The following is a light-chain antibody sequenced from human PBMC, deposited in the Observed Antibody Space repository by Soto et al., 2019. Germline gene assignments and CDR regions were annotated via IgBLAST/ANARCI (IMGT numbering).Light chain of an antibody. CDR3: QSYDSSLSGFYV. CDR1: SSNIGAGYD. V-gene: IGLV1-40*01. CDR2: GNS. J-gene: IGLJ1*01. Sequence: VLTQPPSVSGAPGQRVTISCTGSSSNIGAGYDVHWYQQLPGTAPKLLIYGNSNRPSGVPDRFSGSKSGTSASLAITGLQAEDESDYYCQSYDSSLSGFYVFGTGTKLTVL.